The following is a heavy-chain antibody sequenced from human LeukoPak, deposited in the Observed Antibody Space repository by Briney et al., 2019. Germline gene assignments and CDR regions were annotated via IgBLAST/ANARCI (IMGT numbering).Heavy chain of an antibody. CDR3: ARGPPYNWNLHYYYYYMDV. CDR2: IVVGSGNT. CDR1: GFTFTSSA. V-gene: IGHV1-58*02. Sequence: SVKVSCKASGFTFTSSAMQWVRQARGQRLEWRGWIVVGSGNTNYAQKFQGRVTITADESTSTAYMELSSLRSEDTAVYYCARGPPYNWNLHYYYYYMDVWGKGTTVTVSS. J-gene: IGHJ6*03. D-gene: IGHD1-20*01.